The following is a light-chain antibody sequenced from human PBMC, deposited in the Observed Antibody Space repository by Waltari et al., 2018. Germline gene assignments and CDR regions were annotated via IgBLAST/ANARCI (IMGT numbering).Light chain of an antibody. V-gene: IGLV1-44*01. CDR1: SSNIGSNT. J-gene: IGLJ2*01. CDR3: AAWDDSLNGPV. Sequence: QSVLTQPPSASGTPGQRVTISCSGSSSNIGSNTVNCNQQLPGTAPKRLIYSNNQRPSGVPDRFSGSKCGTSASLAISGLQSEDEADYYCAAWDDSLNGPVFGGGTKLTVL. CDR2: SNN.